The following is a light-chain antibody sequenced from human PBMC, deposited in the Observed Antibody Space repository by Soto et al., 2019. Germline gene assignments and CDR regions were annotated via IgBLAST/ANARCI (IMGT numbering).Light chain of an antibody. J-gene: IGKJ1*01. CDR2: GAS. Sequence: EIVLTQSPGTLSLSAGERATLSCRASQSVSSSYLAWYQQKPGQAPRLLIYGASSRATGIPDRFSGSGSGTDFTLTIGRLEPEDFAVYYCQQYGSSSSWTFGQGTKVDI. CDR3: QQYGSSSSWT. V-gene: IGKV3-20*01. CDR1: QSVSSSY.